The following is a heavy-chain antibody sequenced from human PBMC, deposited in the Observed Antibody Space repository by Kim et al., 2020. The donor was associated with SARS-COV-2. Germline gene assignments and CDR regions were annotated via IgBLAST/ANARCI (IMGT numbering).Heavy chain of an antibody. Sequence: IGYAESVEGRVIISRDKANNSLYLQMNSLRPEDTAFYYCVKDVLAGGADVWGQGTAVIVSS. J-gene: IGHJ6*02. D-gene: IGHD3-3*02. V-gene: IGHV3-9*01. CDR3: VKDVLAGGADV. CDR2: I.